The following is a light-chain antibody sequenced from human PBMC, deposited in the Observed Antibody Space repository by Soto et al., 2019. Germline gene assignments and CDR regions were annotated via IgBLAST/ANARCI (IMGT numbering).Light chain of an antibody. CDR3: CSYAGTSTHTV. J-gene: IGLJ7*01. CDR2: EVS. Sequence: QSVLTQPASVSGSPGQSITISCTGTSSDVGSYKLVSWYQQHPGKAPKLMISEVSKPPSGISDRFSGSKSGSTASLTISGLQAEDEADYYCCSYAGTSTHTVFGGGTQLTVL. V-gene: IGLV2-23*02. CDR1: SSDVGSYKL.